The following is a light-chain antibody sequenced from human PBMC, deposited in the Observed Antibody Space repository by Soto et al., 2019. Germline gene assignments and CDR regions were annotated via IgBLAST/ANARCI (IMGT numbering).Light chain of an antibody. CDR2: DAS. J-gene: IGKJ1*01. Sequence: EIMLTQSPATLSLSPGERATLSCRASQSVSSYLAWYQQKPGQAPRLLIYDASNRATGIPARFSGSGSGTDFTLTIRSLEPEDFAVYYWQQRSNWPPWTFGQGTKVEIK. CDR1: QSVSSY. V-gene: IGKV3-11*01. CDR3: QQRSNWPPWT.